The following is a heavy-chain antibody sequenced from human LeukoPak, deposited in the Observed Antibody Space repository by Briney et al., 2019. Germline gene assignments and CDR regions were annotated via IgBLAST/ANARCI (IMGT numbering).Heavy chain of an antibody. J-gene: IGHJ5*02. V-gene: IGHV3-74*01. CDR2: INSDGSST. Sequence: GGSLRLSCAASGFTFSSYWMHWVRHAPGKGLVWVSRINSDGSSTTYADSVKGRFTISRDNAKNTLYLQMNSLRAEDTAVYYCARAGHCSSTSCYSLGWFDPWGQGTLVTVSS. CDR3: ARAGHCSSTSCYSLGWFDP. CDR1: GFTFSSYW. D-gene: IGHD2-2*02.